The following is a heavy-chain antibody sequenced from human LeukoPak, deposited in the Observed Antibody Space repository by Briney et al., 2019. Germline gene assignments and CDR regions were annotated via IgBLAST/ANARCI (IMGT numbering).Heavy chain of an antibody. D-gene: IGHD6-13*01. Sequence: GGSLRLSCAASGFTFSNYGMHWVRQAPGKGLEWVAIIWYDGSNKYYTDSVKGRFTISRDNSKNTLYLQMNSLRAEDTAVYYCATVRGNSGSWYADYWGQGTLVTVSS. CDR1: GFTFSNYG. CDR3: ATVRGNSGSWYADY. J-gene: IGHJ4*02. V-gene: IGHV3-33*01. CDR2: IWYDGSNK.